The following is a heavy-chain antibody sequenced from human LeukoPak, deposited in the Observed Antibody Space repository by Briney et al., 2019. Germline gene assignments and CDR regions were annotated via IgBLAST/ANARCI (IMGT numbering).Heavy chain of an antibody. CDR2: ISAYNGNT. D-gene: IGHD2-2*01. Sequence: ASVKISCKASGYTFTSYGISWVRQAPGQGLEWMGWISAYNGNTNYAQKLQGRVTMTTDTSTSTAYMELRSLRSDDTAVYYCARVRSCSSTSCYAGANWFDPWGQGTLVTVSS. CDR3: ARVRSCSSTSCYAGANWFDP. CDR1: GYTFTSYG. J-gene: IGHJ5*02. V-gene: IGHV1-18*01.